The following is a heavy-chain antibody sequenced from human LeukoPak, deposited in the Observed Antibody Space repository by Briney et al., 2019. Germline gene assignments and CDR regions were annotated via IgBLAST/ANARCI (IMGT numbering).Heavy chain of an antibody. J-gene: IGHJ4*02. Sequence: GESLKISCKGSGYSFTSFRIGWVRQMPGKGLEWMGIIFPADSDTRYSPSFQGQVTISADKSISTAYLQWSSLKAADTAMYYCARSPRGALAFDYWGQGTLVTVSS. CDR3: ARSPRGALAFDY. V-gene: IGHV5-51*01. CDR2: IFPADSDT. CDR1: GYSFTSFR. D-gene: IGHD3-3*02.